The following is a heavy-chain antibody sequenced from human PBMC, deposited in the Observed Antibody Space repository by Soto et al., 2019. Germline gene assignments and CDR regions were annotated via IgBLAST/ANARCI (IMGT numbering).Heavy chain of an antibody. CDR1: GFIFATHT. Sequence: VQLVESGGGLVKPWGSLRLSCAASGFIFATHTINLVRQAPGKGLEWVSSITGSGIYTRYADSVKGRFTISRDNAKASLYLQMNSLGAEDTAVYYCVKEGISNYNEYFNYWGQGTLVTVSS. V-gene: IGHV3-21*02. J-gene: IGHJ4*02. D-gene: IGHD4-4*01. CDR2: ITGSGIYT. CDR3: VKEGISNYNEYFNY.